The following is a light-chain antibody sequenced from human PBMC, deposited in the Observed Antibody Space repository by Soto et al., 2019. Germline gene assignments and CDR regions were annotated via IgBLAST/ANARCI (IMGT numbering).Light chain of an antibody. J-gene: IGKJ4*01. V-gene: IGKV1-6*02. Sequence: IQMTQSPSSLSATFGDRVTITFRASQDISNDLGWYQQKPGKAPKLLIYGASTLQSGVPSRFSGSGSGTDFTLTISSLQPEDSASYYCLQDHEHLTFGGGTKVDI. CDR1: QDISND. CDR2: GAS. CDR3: LQDHEHLT.